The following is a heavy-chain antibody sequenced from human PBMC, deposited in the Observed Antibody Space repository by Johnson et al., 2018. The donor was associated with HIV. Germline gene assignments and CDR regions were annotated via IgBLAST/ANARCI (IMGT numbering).Heavy chain of an antibody. D-gene: IGHD3-10*01. CDR3: ASRLSYGSGSHRGDAFDI. J-gene: IGHJ3*02. V-gene: IGHV3-30*09. CDR1: GFTFSSYA. Sequence: QVQLVESGGGVVQPGRSLRLSCAASGFTFSSYAMHWVRQAPGKGLEWVAVISYDGSEKYFADSVKGRFAISRDSSKNTLYLQMNSLRAEDTAVYYCASRLSYGSGSHRGDAFDIWGQGTMVTVSS. CDR2: ISYDGSEK.